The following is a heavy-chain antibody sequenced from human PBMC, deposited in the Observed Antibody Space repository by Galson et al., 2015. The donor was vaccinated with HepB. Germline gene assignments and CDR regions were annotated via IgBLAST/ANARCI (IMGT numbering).Heavy chain of an antibody. CDR3: AKDRRLDYYGSRKNAFDI. Sequence: SLRLSCAASGFTFDDYAMHWVRQAPGKGLEWVSGISWNSGSIDYADSVKGRFTISRDNAKNSLYLQMSSLRAEDTALYYCAKDRRLDYYGSRKNAFDIWGQGTMVTVSS. D-gene: IGHD3-10*01. V-gene: IGHV3-9*01. CDR1: GFTFDDYA. CDR2: ISWNSGSI. J-gene: IGHJ3*02.